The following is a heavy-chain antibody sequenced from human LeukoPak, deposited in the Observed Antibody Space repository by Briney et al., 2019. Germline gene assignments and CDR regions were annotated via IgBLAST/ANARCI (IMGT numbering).Heavy chain of an antibody. CDR3: ARSVGSDFWSDYREGTHFDY. V-gene: IGHV1-2*02. J-gene: IGHJ4*02. CDR1: GYTFTGYY. D-gene: IGHD3-3*01. Sequence: ASVKVSCKASGYTFTGYYMHWVRQAPGQGLEWMGWINPNSGGTNYAQKFQGRVTMTRDTSISTAYMELSRLRSDDTAVYYCARSVGSDFWSDYREGTHFDYWGQGTLVTVSS. CDR2: INPNSGGT.